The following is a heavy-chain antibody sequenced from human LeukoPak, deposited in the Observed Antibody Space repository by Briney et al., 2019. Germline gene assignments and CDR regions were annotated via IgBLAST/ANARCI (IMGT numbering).Heavy chain of an antibody. V-gene: IGHV3-66*02. CDR1: RFTVSSNY. CDR2: IYSGGST. CDR3: ARDLEVRAGGDY. J-gene: IGHJ4*02. D-gene: IGHD1-1*01. Sequence: PGGSLRLSCAASRFTVSSNYMYWVRQVPGKGLEWVSVIYSGGSTYYADSVKGRFTISRDNSKNTLYLQMNSLRAEDTAVYYCARDLEVRAGGDYWGQGTLVTVSS.